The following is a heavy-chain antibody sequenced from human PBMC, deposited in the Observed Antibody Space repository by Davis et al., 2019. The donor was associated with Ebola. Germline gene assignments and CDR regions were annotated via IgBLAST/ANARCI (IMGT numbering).Heavy chain of an antibody. D-gene: IGHD6-6*01. CDR1: GFTFSSYW. Sequence: GESLKISCAASGFTFSSYWMSWVRQAPGKGLEWVANIKQDGSEKYYVDSVKGRFTISRDNAKNSLYLQMNSLRAEDTAVYYCARDTPEGIAARLFDYWGQGTLVTVSS. V-gene: IGHV3-7*01. J-gene: IGHJ4*02. CDR2: IKQDGSEK. CDR3: ARDTPEGIAARLFDY.